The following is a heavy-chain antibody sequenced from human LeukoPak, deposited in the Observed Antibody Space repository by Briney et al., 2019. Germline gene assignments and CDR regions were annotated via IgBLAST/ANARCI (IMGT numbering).Heavy chain of an antibody. D-gene: IGHD3-10*01. V-gene: IGHV3-23*01. CDR2: VSCSGGNT. CDR1: GFTFNSYA. CDR3: AKGGPYYYGSGSYEGFDY. J-gene: IGHJ4*02. Sequence: GGSLRLSCAASGFTFNSYAMSWVRQAPGKGLEWVSTVSCSGGNTYYADSVKGRFTISRDNSKNTLYLQMNSLRAEDTAVYYCAKGGPYYYGSGSYEGFDYWGQGTLVTASS.